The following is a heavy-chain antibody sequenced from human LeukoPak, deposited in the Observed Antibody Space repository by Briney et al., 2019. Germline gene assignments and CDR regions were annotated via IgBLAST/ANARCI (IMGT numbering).Heavy chain of an antibody. CDR3: ARDLGYCSGGSCPPRVDYDAFDI. D-gene: IGHD2-15*01. CDR2: IIPIFGTA. Sequence: GSSVKVSCKASGGTFSSYAISWVRQAPGQGLEWMGGIIPIFGTANYAQKFQGRVTITADKSTSTAYMELSSLRSEDTAVYYCARDLGYCSGGSCPPRVDYDAFDIWGQGTMVTVSS. J-gene: IGHJ3*02. V-gene: IGHV1-69*06. CDR1: GGTFSSYA.